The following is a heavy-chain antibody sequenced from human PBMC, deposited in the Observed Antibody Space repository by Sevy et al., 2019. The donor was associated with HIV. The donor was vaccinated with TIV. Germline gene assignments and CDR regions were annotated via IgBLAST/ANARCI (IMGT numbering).Heavy chain of an antibody. V-gene: IGHV3-15*01. Sequence: GGPLSSSCEDPETTSGIAWMSGAPREQGKGREWVGRIKSKTDPGTTDYAAPVKGRFTISRDDSKSTLYLQMNSLKTEDTAVYYCTTEYPSGPFDNWGLGTLVTVSS. J-gene: IGHJ4*02. CDR2: IKSKTDPGTT. CDR3: TTEYPSGPFDN. CDR1: ETTSGIAW.